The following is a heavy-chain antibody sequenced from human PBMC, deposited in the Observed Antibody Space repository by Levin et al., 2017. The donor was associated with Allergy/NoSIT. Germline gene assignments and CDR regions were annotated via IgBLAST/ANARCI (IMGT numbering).Heavy chain of an antibody. CDR3: ARVAASYMDV. Sequence: PSETLSLTCAVSGYSISSGYYWGWIRQPPGKGLEWIGSIYHSGSTYYNPSLKSRVTISVDTSKNQFSLKLSSVTAADTAVYYCARVAASYMDVWGKGTTVTVSS. V-gene: IGHV4-38-2*01. CDR1: GYSISSGYY. D-gene: IGHD6-13*01. J-gene: IGHJ6*03. CDR2: IYHSGST.